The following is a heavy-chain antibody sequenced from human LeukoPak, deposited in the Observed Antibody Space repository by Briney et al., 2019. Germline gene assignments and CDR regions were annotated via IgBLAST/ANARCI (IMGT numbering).Heavy chain of an antibody. CDR2: ISGSGGST. CDR1: GFTFSSYA. Sequence: GGSLRLSCAASGFTFSSYAMSWVRQAPGKGLEWVSAISGSGGSTYYADSVKGRFTISRDNSKNTLYLQRNSLRAEDTAVYYCAKSQDGYSYGSGVWGKGTTVTVSS. CDR3: AKSQDGYSYGSGV. J-gene: IGHJ6*04. V-gene: IGHV3-23*01. D-gene: IGHD5-18*01.